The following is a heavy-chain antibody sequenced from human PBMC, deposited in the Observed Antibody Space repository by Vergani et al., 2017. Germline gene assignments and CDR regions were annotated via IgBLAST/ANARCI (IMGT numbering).Heavy chain of an antibody. CDR1: GGSISSNY. D-gene: IGHD3-10*01. CDR2: IYYTGTT. J-gene: IGHJ4*02. V-gene: IGHV4-59*01. CDR3: ARDGPYYYGSGSYYGTFDH. Sequence: QVQLQESGPGLVRPSETLSLTCTVSGGSISSNYWSWIRQPPGKGLEWIGYIYYTGTTIYHPSLKSRVSISTDTSTNQVSLRLSSVTAADTAVYYCARDGPYYYGSGSYYGTFDHWGQGTLVTVSS.